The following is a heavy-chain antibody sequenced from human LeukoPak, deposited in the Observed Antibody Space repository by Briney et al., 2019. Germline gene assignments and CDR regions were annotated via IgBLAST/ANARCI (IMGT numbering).Heavy chain of an antibody. Sequence: SETLSLTCTVSGDSINSLDLWSWVRQPPGKGLEWIGEMYLSGTTHTNPSVKSRVTISIDKSKNQFFLNLSSVTAADTAVYYCAGLVGRYSSGLYYYYFDYWGQGTLVTVSP. CDR3: AGLVGRYSSGLYYYYFDY. D-gene: IGHD3-22*01. J-gene: IGHJ4*02. V-gene: IGHV4-4*02. CDR1: GDSINSLDL. CDR2: MYLSGTT.